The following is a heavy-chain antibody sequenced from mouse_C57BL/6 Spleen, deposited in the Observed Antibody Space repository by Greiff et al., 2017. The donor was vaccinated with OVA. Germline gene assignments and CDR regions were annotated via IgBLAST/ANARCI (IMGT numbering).Heavy chain of an antibody. V-gene: IGHV1-26*01. J-gene: IGHJ2*01. CDR1: GYTFTDYY. CDR2: INPNNGGT. CDR3: ARTTVVEYYFDY. Sequence: EVKLQQSGPELVKPGASVKISCKASGYTFTDYYMNWVKQSHGKSLEWIGDINPNNGGTSYNQKFKGKATLTVDKSSSTAYMELRSLTSEDSAVYYCARTTVVEYYFDYWGQGTTLTVSS. D-gene: IGHD1-1*01.